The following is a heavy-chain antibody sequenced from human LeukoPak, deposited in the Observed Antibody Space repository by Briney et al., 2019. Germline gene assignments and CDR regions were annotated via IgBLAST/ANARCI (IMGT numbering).Heavy chain of an antibody. CDR1: GFTFSSYA. V-gene: IGHV3-23*01. Sequence: PGGSLRLSCAASGFTFSSYAMSWVRQAPGKGLEWVSSISGSGDSTYYMESVKGRFTISRDNSENTLYLQMNSLRADDTAVYYCTMNLYDSSGEQVLGDHWGQGTLVTVSS. CDR3: TMNLYDSSGEQVLGDH. CDR2: ISGSGDST. D-gene: IGHD3-22*01. J-gene: IGHJ4*02.